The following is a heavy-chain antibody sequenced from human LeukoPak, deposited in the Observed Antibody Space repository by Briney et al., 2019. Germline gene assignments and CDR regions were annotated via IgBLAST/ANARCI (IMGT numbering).Heavy chain of an antibody. CDR1: GDSISSSSSY. J-gene: IGHJ6*03. CDR2: IYYTGST. CDR3: ARNNYYGSIYYYYYMDV. V-gene: IGHV4-39*07. Sequence: SETLSLTCSVSGDSISSSSSYWGWIRQPPGKGLEWIGTIYYTGSTYYSPALESRVTISVDTSKNQFSLKLSSVTAADTAVYYCARNNYYGSIYYYYYMDVWGKGTTVTVSS. D-gene: IGHD3-10*01.